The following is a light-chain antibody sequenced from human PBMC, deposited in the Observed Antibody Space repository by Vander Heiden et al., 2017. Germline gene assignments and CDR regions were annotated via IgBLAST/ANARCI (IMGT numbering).Light chain of an antibody. V-gene: IGLV2-11*01. CDR2: DVS. Sequence: SPGQSVTIACTGTSSDVGGYNYVSWYQQHPGKVHNLMIYDVSKRPSGVPDRFSGSKAGNPASLTISGLQAEDEADYCCCSYAGRFVFGPGTKVTVL. CDR1: SSDVGGYNY. J-gene: IGLJ1*01. CDR3: CSYAGRFV.